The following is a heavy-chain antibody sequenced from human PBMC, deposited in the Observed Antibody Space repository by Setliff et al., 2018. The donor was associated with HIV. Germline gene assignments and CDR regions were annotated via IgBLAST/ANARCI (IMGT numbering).Heavy chain of an antibody. CDR2: IYYSGST. J-gene: IGHJ4*02. CDR3: ARGTGSDGSDY. Sequence: NPSETLSLTCTVSGGSISSGGYYWSWIRQHPGKGLEWIGYIYYSGSTHYNPSLKSRLTISVDTPKNQFSLKLSSVTAADTAVYYCARGTGSDGSDYWGQGTLVTVSS. V-gene: IGHV4-31*03. D-gene: IGHD5-18*01. CDR1: GGSISSGGYY.